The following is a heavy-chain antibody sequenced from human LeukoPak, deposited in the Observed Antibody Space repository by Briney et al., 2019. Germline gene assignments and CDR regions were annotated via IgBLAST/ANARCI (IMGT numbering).Heavy chain of an antibody. Sequence: PGGSLRLSCAASGFTVSSNYMSWVRQAPGKGLEWVSVIYSGGSTYYADSVKGRFTISRDNSKNTLYLQMNSLRAEDTAVYYCAKARFLEWLLLDYFDYWGQGTLVTVSS. CDR1: GFTVSSNY. CDR3: AKARFLEWLLLDYFDY. V-gene: IGHV3-53*01. CDR2: IYSGGST. D-gene: IGHD3-3*01. J-gene: IGHJ4*02.